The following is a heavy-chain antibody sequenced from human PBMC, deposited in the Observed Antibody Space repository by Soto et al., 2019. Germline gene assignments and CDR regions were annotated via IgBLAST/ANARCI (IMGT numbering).Heavy chain of an antibody. Sequence: EVQLVESGGGLVKPGGSLRLSCAASGFTFSSYSMNWVRQAPGKGLEWVSSISSSSSYIYYADSVKGRFTISRDNATNSLYLQMNSLRAEDTAVYYCARDLGYYDSSGRRSAFDIWGQGTMVTVSS. V-gene: IGHV3-21*01. J-gene: IGHJ3*02. D-gene: IGHD3-22*01. CDR3: ARDLGYYDSSGRRSAFDI. CDR1: GFTFSSYS. CDR2: ISSSSSYI.